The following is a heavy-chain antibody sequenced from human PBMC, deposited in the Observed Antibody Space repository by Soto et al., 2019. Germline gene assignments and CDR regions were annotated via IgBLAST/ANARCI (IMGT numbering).Heavy chain of an antibody. D-gene: IGHD2-2*01. V-gene: IGHV1-69*13. CDR2: IIPIFDTA. Sequence: ASVKVSCKASGGTFSSYAISWVRQAPGQGLEWMGGIIPIFDTANYAQKFQGRVTITADESTSTAYMELSSLRSEDTAVYYCARDPGGYCSSTSCYRGFDYWGPGTLLTVYS. CDR1: GGTFSSYA. CDR3: ARDPGGYCSSTSCYRGFDY. J-gene: IGHJ4*02.